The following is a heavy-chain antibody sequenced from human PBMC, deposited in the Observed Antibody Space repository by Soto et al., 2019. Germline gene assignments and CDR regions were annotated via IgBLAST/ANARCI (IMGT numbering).Heavy chain of an antibody. D-gene: IGHD3-22*01. Sequence: GSLRLSCSASGFTFSTYSIHWVRQAPGKGLEYVSDIGSDGGSAYYADSVKGRFTISRDNSRNTLYLQMSILRPEDTAVYYCVKPAAYYYDSSAYHPIWGQGTLVTVSS. CDR1: GFTFSTYS. CDR2: IGSDGGSA. V-gene: IGHV3-64D*06. CDR3: VKPAAYYYDSSAYHPI. J-gene: IGHJ1*01.